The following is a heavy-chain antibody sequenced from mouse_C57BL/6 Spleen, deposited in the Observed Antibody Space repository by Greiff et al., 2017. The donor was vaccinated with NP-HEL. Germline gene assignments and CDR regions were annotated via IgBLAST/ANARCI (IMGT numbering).Heavy chain of an antibody. CDR3: VFRYYYGSTFAY. V-gene: IGHV1-64*01. CDR1: GYTFTSYW. Sequence: QVQLQQPGAELVKPGASVKLSCKASGYTFTSYWMHWVKQRPGQGLEWIGMIHPNSGSTNYNEKFKSKATLTVDKSSSTAYMQLSSLTSEDSAVYYGVFRYYYGSTFAYWGQGTLVTVSA. J-gene: IGHJ3*01. CDR2: IHPNSGST. D-gene: IGHD1-1*01.